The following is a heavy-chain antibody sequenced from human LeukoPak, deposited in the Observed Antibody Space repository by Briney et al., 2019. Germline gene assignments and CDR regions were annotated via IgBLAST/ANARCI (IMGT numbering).Heavy chain of an antibody. CDR2: IHSNGDT. CDR3: ARGGGPFDY. CDR1: GFTFSTYA. D-gene: IGHD2-15*01. J-gene: IGHJ4*02. V-gene: IGHV3-64*01. Sequence: PGGSLRLSCATSGFTFSTYAMHWVRQAPGKGLEYVSVIHSNGDTYYANSVKGRFTISRDNSKNTLYLQMGSLRAEDMAVYYCARGGGPFDYWGQGTLVTVSS.